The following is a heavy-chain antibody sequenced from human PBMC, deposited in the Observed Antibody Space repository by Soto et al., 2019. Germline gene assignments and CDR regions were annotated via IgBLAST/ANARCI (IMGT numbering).Heavy chain of an antibody. CDR2: ISYDGSKK. Sequence: QVQLVESGGGVVQPGRSLRLSCAASGFTFSSYAMHWVRQAPGKGLEWVAVISYDGSKKYYADSVKGRFTISSENSKNTLYLQMNSLRAEDTAVYYCARGRRETVYCSSTSCYVAVWDDYSKIGAFDIWGHGTMVTVSS. V-gene: IGHV3-30-3*01. J-gene: IGHJ3*02. CDR1: GFTFSSYA. CDR3: ARGRRETVYCSSTSCYVAVWDDYSKIGAFDI. D-gene: IGHD2-2*01.